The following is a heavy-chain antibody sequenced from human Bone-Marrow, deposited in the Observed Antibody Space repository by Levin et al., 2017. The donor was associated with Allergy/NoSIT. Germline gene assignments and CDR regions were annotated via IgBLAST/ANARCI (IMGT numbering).Heavy chain of an antibody. CDR2: INPNSGGT. J-gene: IGHJ5*02. CDR3: AKLASCSGGSCYQNNWFDP. D-gene: IGHD2-15*01. CDR1: GYNFIAYY. Sequence: GASVKVSCKASGYNFIAYYLHWVRQAPGQGLEWMGWINPNSGGTNYAQKFQGRVTMTRDTSITTAYMELSSLRSDDTAVYYCAKLASCSGGSCYQNNWFDPWGQGTLVIVSS. V-gene: IGHV1-2*02.